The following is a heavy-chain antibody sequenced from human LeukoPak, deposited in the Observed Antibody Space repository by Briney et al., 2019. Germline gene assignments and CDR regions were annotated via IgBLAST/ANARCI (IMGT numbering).Heavy chain of an antibody. D-gene: IGHD6-13*01. CDR3: AKTAAAGTWFDP. Sequence: GGSLRLSCAASGFTFSSYGMSWVRQAPGKGLEWVAFIRYDGSNKYYADSVKGRFTISRDNSKNTLYLQMNSLRAEDTAVYYCAKTAAAGTWFDPWGQGTLVTVSS. CDR2: IRYDGSNK. CDR1: GFTFSSYG. J-gene: IGHJ5*02. V-gene: IGHV3-30*02.